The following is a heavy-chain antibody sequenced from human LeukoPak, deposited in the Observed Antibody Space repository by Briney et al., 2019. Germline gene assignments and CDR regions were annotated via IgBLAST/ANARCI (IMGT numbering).Heavy chain of an antibody. CDR2: IYYSGST. CDR1: GGSISSGGYY. V-gene: IGHV4-31*03. D-gene: IGHD5-12*01. Sequence: SETLSLTCTVSGGSISSGGYYWSWIRQHPGKGLEWIGYIYYSGSTYYNPSLKSRVTISVDTSKNQFSLKLSSVTAADTAVYYCAREPDSGYESGNAFDIWGRGTMVTVSS. J-gene: IGHJ3*02. CDR3: AREPDSGYESGNAFDI.